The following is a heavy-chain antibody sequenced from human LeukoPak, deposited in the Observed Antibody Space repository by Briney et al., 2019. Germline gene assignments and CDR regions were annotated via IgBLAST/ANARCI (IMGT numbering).Heavy chain of an antibody. Sequence: PSESLSLTCTVSGGSISSGGYYWSWIRQHPGKGLEWIGYIYYSGSTYYNPSLKSRVTISVDTSKNQFSLKMSSVTAADTAVYYCARDLSLGAGYRCGMDVWGQGTTVTVSS. D-gene: IGHD6-13*01. CDR3: ARDLSLGAGYRCGMDV. V-gene: IGHV4-31*03. CDR2: IYYSGST. CDR1: GGSISSGGYY. J-gene: IGHJ6*02.